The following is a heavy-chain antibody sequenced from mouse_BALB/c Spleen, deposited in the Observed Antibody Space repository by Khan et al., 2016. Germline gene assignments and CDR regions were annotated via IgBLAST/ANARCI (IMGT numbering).Heavy chain of an antibody. V-gene: IGHV14-3*02. CDR3: ARLARK. J-gene: IGHJ2*01. Sequence: VQLQQSGAELVKSGTTVKLSCTASGLNIKATYMHWLKQCPEQGLEWIGRIDPPNGNNKYDSMFQGMATITADTSTNTADLQLSSRTSGDTTVYYCARLARKWGQGTTVTVSS. CDR2: IDPPNGNN. CDR1: GLNIKATY.